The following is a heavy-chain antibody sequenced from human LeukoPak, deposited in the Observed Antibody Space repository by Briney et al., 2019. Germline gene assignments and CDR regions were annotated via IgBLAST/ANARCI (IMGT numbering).Heavy chain of an antibody. D-gene: IGHD3-3*01. CDR2: IYSGGTT. CDR1: AFTVSTNF. V-gene: IGHV3-53*01. CDR3: ARGFYDFWSGPSAMDV. Sequence: PGGSLRLSCAASAFTVSTNFMSWVRQAPGKGLEWVSVIYSGGTTYYADSVKGRFTISRDNSKNTLYLQMNTLRADDTAVYYCARGFYDFWSGPSAMDVWGQGTTVTVSS. J-gene: IGHJ6*02.